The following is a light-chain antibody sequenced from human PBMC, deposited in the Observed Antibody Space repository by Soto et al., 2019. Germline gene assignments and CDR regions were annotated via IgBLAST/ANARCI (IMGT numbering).Light chain of an antibody. Sequence: QSALTQPASVSGSPGQSITISCTGTNCDVGGYNFVSWYQQHPGKAPKLMIYDVSNRPSGVSNRFSGSKSGNTASLNISGLQAEDEADYYCSSYTSSSIPYVFGIGTKLTVL. J-gene: IGLJ1*01. CDR3: SSYTSSSIPYV. V-gene: IGLV2-14*01. CDR1: NCDVGGYNF. CDR2: DVS.